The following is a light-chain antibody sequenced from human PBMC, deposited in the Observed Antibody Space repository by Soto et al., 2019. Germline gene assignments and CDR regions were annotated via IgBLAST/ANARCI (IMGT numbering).Light chain of an antibody. Sequence: EIVMTQSPATLSVSPGERATLSCRASQSVNSNYLAWYQQKPGQAPRLLIYGASSRATGIPDRFSGSGSGTDFTLTINRLEPEDFAVYYCEQYDKSITFGGGTKVDIK. CDR2: GAS. CDR1: QSVNSNY. V-gene: IGKV3-20*01. CDR3: EQYDKSIT. J-gene: IGKJ4*01.